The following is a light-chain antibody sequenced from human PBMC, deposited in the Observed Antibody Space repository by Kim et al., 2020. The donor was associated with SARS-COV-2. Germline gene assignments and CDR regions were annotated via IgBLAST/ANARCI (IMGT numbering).Light chain of an antibody. Sequence: LSPGESATPSCRASQTVSTYLAWYQQKPGQAPRLLISDASNRASGIPARFSGSGSGTDFTLTISSLEPEDFAVYYCQQRSNWPITFGQGTRLEIK. J-gene: IGKJ5*01. CDR1: QTVSTY. CDR2: DAS. V-gene: IGKV3-11*01. CDR3: QQRSNWPIT.